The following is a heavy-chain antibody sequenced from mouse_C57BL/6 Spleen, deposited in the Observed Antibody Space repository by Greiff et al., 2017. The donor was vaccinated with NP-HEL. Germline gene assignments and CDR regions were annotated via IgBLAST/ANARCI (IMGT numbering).Heavy chain of an antibody. Sequence: DVMLVESGGGLVQPGGSLKLSCAASGFTFSDYYMYWVRQTPEKRLEWVAYISNGGGSTYYPDTVKGRFTISRDNAKNTLYLQMSRLKSEDTAMYYCARHFRAAPFDYWGQGTTLTVSS. D-gene: IGHD3-1*01. CDR3: ARHFRAAPFDY. J-gene: IGHJ2*01. CDR2: ISNGGGST. V-gene: IGHV5-12*01. CDR1: GFTFSDYY.